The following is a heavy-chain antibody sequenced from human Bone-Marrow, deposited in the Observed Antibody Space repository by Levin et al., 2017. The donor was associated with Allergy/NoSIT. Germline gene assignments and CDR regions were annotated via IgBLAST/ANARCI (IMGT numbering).Heavy chain of an antibody. CDR3: ARLGAPDAWYFDL. CDR2: IYSGGNT. D-gene: IGHD1-26*01. Sequence: GESLKISCAASGFTVSSNYMSWVRQAPGKGLDWVSVIYSGGNTYYADSVKGRFTISRDNSKNTLYLQMNSLRAEDTAVYYCARLGAPDAWYFDLWGRGTLVTVSS. CDR1: GFTVSSNY. J-gene: IGHJ2*01. V-gene: IGHV3-53*01.